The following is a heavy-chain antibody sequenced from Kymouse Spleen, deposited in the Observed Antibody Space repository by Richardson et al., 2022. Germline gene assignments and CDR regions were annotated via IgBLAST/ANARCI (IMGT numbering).Heavy chain of an antibody. CDR2: ISSSSSYI. Sequence: EVQLVESGGGLVKPGGSLRLSCAASGFTFSSYSMNWVRQAPGKGLEWVSSISSSSSYIYYADSVKGRFTISRDNAKNSLYLQMNSLRAEDTAVYYCARDPGVRGYYYYYGMDVWGQGTTVTVSS. J-gene: IGHJ6*02. CDR1: GFTFSSYS. V-gene: IGHV3-21*03. CDR3: ARDPGVRGYYYYYGMDV. D-gene: IGHD1-1*01,IGHD3-10*01,IGHD3-16*02.